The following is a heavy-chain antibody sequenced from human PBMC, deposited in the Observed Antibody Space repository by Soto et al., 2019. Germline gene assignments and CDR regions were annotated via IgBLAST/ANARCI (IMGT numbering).Heavy chain of an antibody. J-gene: IGHJ4*02. CDR3: AKIGRFGVVIEHFDS. V-gene: IGHV3-23*01. CDR1: GFTFNNYA. Sequence: EVQLLESGGGLVQPGGSLRLSCAASGFTFNNYAMNWVRQAPGKGLEWVSTISGSGSSTYYAGSVKGRFIISRDNSKNTLYLQMNSLRDEDTAVYYCAKIGRFGVVIEHFDSWGQGTLVTVSS. CDR2: ISGSGSST. D-gene: IGHD3-3*01.